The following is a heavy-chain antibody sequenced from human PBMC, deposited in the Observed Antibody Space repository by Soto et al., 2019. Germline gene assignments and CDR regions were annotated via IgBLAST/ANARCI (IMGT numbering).Heavy chain of an antibody. V-gene: IGHV3-74*01. CDR3: AKDSWYFDL. CDR2: IDTSGHST. Sequence: GGSLRLSCEASGFVFTNFWMHWVRHVPGKGLVWVARIDTSGHSTNYAESVKGRFTISRDNAKNTVSLQMNSLRVEDTGVYYCAKDSWYFDLWSQGSQVTVS. D-gene: IGHD6-13*01. J-gene: IGHJ4*02. CDR1: GFVFTNFW.